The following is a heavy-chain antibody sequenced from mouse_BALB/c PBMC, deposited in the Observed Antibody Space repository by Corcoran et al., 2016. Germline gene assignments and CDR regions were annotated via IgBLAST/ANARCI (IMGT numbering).Heavy chain of an antibody. CDR3: ARKGLGTTATFDY. Sequence: QVQLQQSGPELVKPGALVKISCKASGYTFTNYDLNWVKQSPGKGLEWIGWIYPGDGSTKYNEKFKGKATLTADKSSSTAYMQLSSLTSENSAVDVCARKGLGTTATFDYWGQGTTLTVSS. CDR2: IYPGDGST. D-gene: IGHD1-2*01. V-gene: IGHV1S56*01. J-gene: IGHJ2*01. CDR1: GYTFTNYD.